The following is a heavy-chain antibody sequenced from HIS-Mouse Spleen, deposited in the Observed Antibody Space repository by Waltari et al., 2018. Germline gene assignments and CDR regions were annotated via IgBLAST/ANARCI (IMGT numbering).Heavy chain of an antibody. V-gene: IGHV1-24*01. Sequence: QVQLVQSGAEVKKPGASVKVSCKVSGYTLTELSMHWVRQAPGKELEWMGGLEPENGETIYAQKCQGRVTMTEDTSTDTAYMELSSLRSEDTAVYYCATNPPNWGSGAFDIWGQGTMVTVSS. CDR2: LEPENGET. CDR3: ATNPPNWGSGAFDI. CDR1: GYTLTELS. J-gene: IGHJ3*02. D-gene: IGHD7-27*01.